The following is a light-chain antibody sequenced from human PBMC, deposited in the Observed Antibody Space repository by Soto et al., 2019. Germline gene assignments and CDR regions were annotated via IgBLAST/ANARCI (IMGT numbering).Light chain of an antibody. CDR3: SSYTSSSTLYVV. Sequence: QSALTQPASVSGSTGQSITNSCTGTSSEVGGYNYVSWYQQHPGKAPKLMTYDVSNRPSGVSNRFSGSKSGNTASLTISGLQAEDEADYYCSSYTSSSTLYVVFGGGTKLTVL. V-gene: IGLV2-14*01. J-gene: IGLJ2*01. CDR2: DVS. CDR1: SSEVGGYNY.